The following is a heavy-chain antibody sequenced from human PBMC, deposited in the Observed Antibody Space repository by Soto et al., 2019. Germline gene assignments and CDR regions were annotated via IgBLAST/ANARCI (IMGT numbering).Heavy chain of an antibody. J-gene: IGHJ5*02. CDR1: GITLSSYA. V-gene: IGHV1-3*01. CDR2: INAGNGDT. D-gene: IGHD5-12*01. Sequence: APVKASCKASGITLSSYAMHWVRQAPGQRLEWMGWINAGNGDTRYSQIFQGRVTLTRDTSASTVYLDLSSLRSEDTAIYYCARAISGYVTWGQGTLVTVSS. CDR3: ARAISGYVT.